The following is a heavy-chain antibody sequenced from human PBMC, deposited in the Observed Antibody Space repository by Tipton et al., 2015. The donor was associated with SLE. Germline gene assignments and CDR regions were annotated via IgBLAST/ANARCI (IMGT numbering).Heavy chain of an antibody. CDR2: IYYSGST. D-gene: IGHD3-10*01. CDR1: GGSISSSSYY. Sequence: TLSLTCTVSGGSISSSSYYWGWICQPSGKGLEWIGSIYYSGSTYYNPSLKSRVTISVDTSKNQFSLKLSSVTAADTAVYYCAGITMVQGVTPWGQGTLVTVSS. V-gene: IGHV4-39*07. CDR3: AGITMVQGVTP. J-gene: IGHJ5*02.